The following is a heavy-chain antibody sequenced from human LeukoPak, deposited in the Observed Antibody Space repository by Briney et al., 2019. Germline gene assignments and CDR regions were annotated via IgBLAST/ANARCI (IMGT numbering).Heavy chain of an antibody. V-gene: IGHV3-30*18. CDR2: ISYDGSNK. CDR1: GFTFSSYG. CDR3: AKDYVFFGGYSYGNFDY. Sequence: GGSLRLSCAASGFTFSSYGMHWVRQAPGKGLEWVAVISYDGSNKYYADSVKGRFTISRDNSKNTLYLQMNSLRAEDTAVYYRAKDYVFFGGYSYGNFDYWGQGTLVTVSS. D-gene: IGHD5-18*01. J-gene: IGHJ4*02.